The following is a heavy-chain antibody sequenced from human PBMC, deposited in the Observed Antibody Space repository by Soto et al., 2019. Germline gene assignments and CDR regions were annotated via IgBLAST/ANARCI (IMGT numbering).Heavy chain of an antibody. CDR1: GYSFTSYW. CDR2: IYPVDSDT. D-gene: IGHD3-9*01. Sequence: GESLKISCKGSGYSFTSYWIGWVRQMPGKGLEWLGIIYPVDSDTRYSPSFQGQVTISADMFTSTAYLQWSSLKASDTAMYYCVRQVPYYSILTDPSIDWFDPWGQGTLVTVSS. J-gene: IGHJ5*02. V-gene: IGHV5-51*01. CDR3: VRQVPYYSILTDPSIDWFDP.